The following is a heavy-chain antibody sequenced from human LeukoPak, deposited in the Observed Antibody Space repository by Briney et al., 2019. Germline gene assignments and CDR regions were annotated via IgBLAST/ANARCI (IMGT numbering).Heavy chain of an antibody. CDR2: IYDSGST. J-gene: IGHJ5*02. V-gene: IGHV4-39*01. Sequence: GSLRLSCAASGFTFSSHWMHWVRQAPGKGLEWIGSIYDSGSTYYNPSLKSRVTISVDTSKNQFSLKLNSVTAADTAVYYCARHYGPWGQGTLVTVSS. CDR3: ARHYGP. CDR1: GFTFSSHW. D-gene: IGHD3-10*01.